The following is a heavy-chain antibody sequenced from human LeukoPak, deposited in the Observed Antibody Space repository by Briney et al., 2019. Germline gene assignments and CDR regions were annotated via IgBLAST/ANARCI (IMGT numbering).Heavy chain of an antibody. J-gene: IGHJ4*02. CDR3: SFDY. CDR2: IYHTGTT. V-gene: IGHV4-30-4*02. D-gene: IGHD1-26*01. CDR1: GGLISRIEYY. Sequence: PSETLSLTCTVSGGLISRIEYYWGWVRQSPVKGLEWLGHIYHTGTTLYSPHLNNRLTVSVDSSKNQFSLLCLRVSVGAGYSYRGSFDYWGRGILVTVSS.